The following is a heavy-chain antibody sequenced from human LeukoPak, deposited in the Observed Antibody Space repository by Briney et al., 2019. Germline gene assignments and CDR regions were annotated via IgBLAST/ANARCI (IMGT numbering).Heavy chain of an antibody. D-gene: IGHD3-3*01. CDR2: INHSGST. Sequence: SETLSLTCAVYGGSFSGYYWSWIRQPPGKGLEWIGEINHSGSTNYNPSLKSRVTISVDTSKNQFSLKLSSVTAADTAVYYCARERVAPLLGIDYGGQGTLVTVSS. CDR3: ARERVAPLLGIDY. CDR1: GGSFSGYY. J-gene: IGHJ4*02. V-gene: IGHV4-34*01.